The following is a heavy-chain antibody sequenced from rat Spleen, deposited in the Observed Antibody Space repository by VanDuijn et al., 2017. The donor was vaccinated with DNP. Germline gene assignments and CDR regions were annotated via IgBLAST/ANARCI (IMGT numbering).Heavy chain of an antibody. V-gene: IGHV5-7*01. J-gene: IGHJ2*01. CDR3: VRPLGYSSYGFAY. CDR1: GFTFSNYY. Sequence: EVQLVESGGGLVHPGRSLTLSCAASGFTFSNYYMAWVRQAPKKGLEWVATIIYDGSRTYYRDSVKGRFTISRDNAKSTLYLQMDSLRSEDTATYYCVRPLGYSSYGFAYWGQGVMVTVSS. CDR2: IIYDGSRT. D-gene: IGHD1-2*01.